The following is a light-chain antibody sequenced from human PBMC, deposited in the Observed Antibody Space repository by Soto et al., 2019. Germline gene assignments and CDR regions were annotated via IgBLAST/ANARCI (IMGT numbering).Light chain of an antibody. J-gene: IGKJ4*01. Sequence: DIQMTQSPSTLSASVGDRVTITCRASQSISSWLAWYQQKPGKAPKLLIYKASSLESGVPSRFSGSGSGTGFPSPLRRLAADDFATYLWQKYNSYPLTFGGGTKVEIK. CDR1: QSISSW. CDR3: QKYNSYPLT. V-gene: IGKV1-5*03. CDR2: KAS.